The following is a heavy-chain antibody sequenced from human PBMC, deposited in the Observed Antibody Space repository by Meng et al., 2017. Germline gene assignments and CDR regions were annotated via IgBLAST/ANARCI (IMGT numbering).Heavy chain of an antibody. CDR3: ATGYYDSSGYFYFDY. V-gene: IGHV1-24*01. CDR1: GYTLTELS. J-gene: IGHJ4*02. D-gene: IGHD3-22*01. CDR2: FDPEDGET. Sequence: ASVKVSCKASGYTLTELSMNWVRQAPGKGLEWMGCFDPEDGETIYAQKFQGRVTMTEDTSTDTAYMELSSLRSEDTAVYYCATGYYDSSGYFYFDYWGQGTLVTVSS.